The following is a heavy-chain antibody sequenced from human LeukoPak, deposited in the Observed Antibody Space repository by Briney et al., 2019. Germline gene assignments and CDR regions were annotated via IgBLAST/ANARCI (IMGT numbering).Heavy chain of an antibody. D-gene: IGHD3-16*01. CDR1: GFTFSIYA. J-gene: IGHJ4*02. V-gene: IGHV3-23*01. Sequence: PGGSLRLSCAASGFTFSIYAMSWVRQAPGKGLEWVSVISGSGGDTYYAASVKGRFTISRDNAKNTLYLQMNSLRAEDTAVYYCARGVWGNYWGQGTLVTVSS. CDR3: ARGVWGNY. CDR2: ISGSGGDT.